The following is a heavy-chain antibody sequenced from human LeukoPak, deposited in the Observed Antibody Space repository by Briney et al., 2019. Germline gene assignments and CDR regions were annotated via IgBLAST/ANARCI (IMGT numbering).Heavy chain of an antibody. Sequence: GSLRLSCAASGFTFSSYWMSWVRQAPGKGLEWVANIKQDGSEKYYVDSVKGRFTISRDNAKNSLYLQMNSLRAEDTAVYYCARDLDTVTYYFDYWGQGTLVTVSS. V-gene: IGHV3-7*01. CDR2: IKQDGSEK. D-gene: IGHD4-17*01. CDR3: ARDLDTVTYYFDY. J-gene: IGHJ4*02. CDR1: GFTFSSYW.